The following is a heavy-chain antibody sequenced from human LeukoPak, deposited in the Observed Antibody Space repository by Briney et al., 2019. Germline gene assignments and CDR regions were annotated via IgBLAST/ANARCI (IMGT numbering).Heavy chain of an antibody. CDR1: GYTFTSYD. J-gene: IGHJ4*02. D-gene: IGHD2-15*01. CDR3: AREPRYCSGGSCYIDY. V-gene: IGHV1-8*01. Sequence: ASVKVSCKASGYTFTSYDINWVRQATGQGLEWMGWMNPNSGNTGYAQKFQGRVTMTRNTSISTAYMELSSLRSEDTAVYYCAREPRYCSGGSCYIDYWGQGTLVTVSS. CDR2: MNPNSGNT.